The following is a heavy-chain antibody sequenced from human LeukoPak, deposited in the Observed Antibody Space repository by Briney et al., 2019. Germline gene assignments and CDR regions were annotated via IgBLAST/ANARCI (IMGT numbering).Heavy chain of an antibody. CDR3: ATRGYSYGSYYYYYGMDV. V-gene: IGHV5-51*01. CDR2: IYPGDSDT. Sequence: GESLQISCKGSGYSFTSYWIGWVRQMPGKGLEWMGNIYPGDSDTRYSPSFQGQVTISADKSISTAYLQWSSLKASDTAMYHCATRGYSYGSYYYYYGMDVWGQGTTVTVSS. J-gene: IGHJ6*02. CDR1: GYSFTSYW. D-gene: IGHD5-18*01.